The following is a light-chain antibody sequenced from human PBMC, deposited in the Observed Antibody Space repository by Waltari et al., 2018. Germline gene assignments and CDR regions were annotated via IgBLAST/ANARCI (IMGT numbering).Light chain of an antibody. CDR3: QQYSDWPPWT. J-gene: IGKJ1*01. CDR1: QSVSRN. V-gene: IGKV3-15*01. Sequence: IMITQSPATLSVSPGEGATLSCRASQSVSRNLAWYQQKPGQAPRLLIYSTSARAAGVPDRFSGSGSGTEFTLTISSLQSEDSAVYYCQQYSDWPPWTFGQGTKVETK. CDR2: STS.